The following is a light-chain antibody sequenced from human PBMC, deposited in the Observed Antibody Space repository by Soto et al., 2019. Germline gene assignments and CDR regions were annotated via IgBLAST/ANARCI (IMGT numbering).Light chain of an antibody. CDR1: SSDVGGYNY. CDR3: SSYTSSSTLLYV. V-gene: IGLV2-14*01. J-gene: IGLJ1*01. CDR2: DVS. Sequence: QSALTQPASVSGSPGQSITISCTGTSSDVGGYNYVSWYQQHPGKAPKLMIYDVSNRPSGVSNRFSGSKSGNTASLTISGLQAEDDAYYYCSSYTSSSTLLYVFGTGTKVTVL.